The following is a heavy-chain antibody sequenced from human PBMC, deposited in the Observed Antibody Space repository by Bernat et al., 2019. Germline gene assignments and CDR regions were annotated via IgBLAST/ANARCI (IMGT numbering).Heavy chain of an antibody. CDR2: ISWNSGGI. J-gene: IGHJ4*02. V-gene: IGHV3-9*01. Sequence: EVQMVDPGGGLVQPGRSLRVSCAASGSTFDDYARHWVLQAPGKGVEWVSGISWNSGGIVHADSVKGRFTISRDNAKDSLYLQMNRLTAEDAALYYCAKHSGYDVARGLEYYFDYWGQGTLVTVSS. D-gene: IGHD5-12*01. CDR1: GSTFDDYA. CDR3: AKHSGYDVARGLEYYFDY.